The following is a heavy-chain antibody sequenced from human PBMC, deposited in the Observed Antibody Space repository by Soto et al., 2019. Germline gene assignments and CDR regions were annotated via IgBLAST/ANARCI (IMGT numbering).Heavy chain of an antibody. J-gene: IGHJ4*02. CDR2: INHSGST. CDR3: ARAPPIEYSSLPGAY. V-gene: IGHV4-34*01. CDR1: GGSFSGYY. Sequence: SETLSLTCAVYGGSFSGYYWSWIRQPPGKGLEWIGEINHSGSTNYNPSLKSRVTISVDTSKNQFSLKLSSVTAADTAVYYCARAPPIEYSSLPGAYWGQGTLVTVSS. D-gene: IGHD5-18*01.